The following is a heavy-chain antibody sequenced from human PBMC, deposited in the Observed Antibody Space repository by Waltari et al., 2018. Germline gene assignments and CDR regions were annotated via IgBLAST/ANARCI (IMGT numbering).Heavy chain of an antibody. Sequence: EVQLVESGGGLVTPGGSLRLSCAASGFTFSSYSMNWVRPAPGKGLEWVSAINEVSRHIYYAGSMKGRLTISRDNAKSSLFLQMDNLRVEDTAVYYCARDISPQAQQRNNGMDVWGQGTTVTVSS. J-gene: IGHJ6*02. D-gene: IGHD2-8*01. CDR3: ARDISPQAQQRNNGMDV. CDR2: INEVSRHI. V-gene: IGHV3-21*01. CDR1: GFTFSSYS.